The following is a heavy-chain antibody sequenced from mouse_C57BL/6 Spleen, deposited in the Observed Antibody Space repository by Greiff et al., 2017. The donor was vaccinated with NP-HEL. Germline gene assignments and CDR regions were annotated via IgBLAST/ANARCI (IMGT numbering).Heavy chain of an antibody. V-gene: IGHV2-2*01. D-gene: IGHD4-1*01. CDR1: GFSLTSYG. J-gene: IGHJ3*01. CDR3: ARKGTGTGFAY. Sequence: QVQLKQSGPGLVQPSQSLSITCTVSGFSLTSYGVHWVRQSPGKGLEWLGVIWSGGSTDYNAAFISRLSISKDNSKSQVFFKMNRLQADDTAIYYCARKGTGTGFAYWGQGTLVTVSA. CDR2: IWSGGST.